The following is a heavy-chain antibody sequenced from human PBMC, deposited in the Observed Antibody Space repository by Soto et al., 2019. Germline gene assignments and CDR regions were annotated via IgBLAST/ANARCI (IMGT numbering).Heavy chain of an antibody. CDR2: ISSSSSYT. CDR3: ATGQYYYDSSGYYYS. Sequence: QVQLVESGGGLVKPGGSLRLSCAASGFTFSDYYMSWIRQAPGKGLEWVSYISSSSSYTNYADSVKGRFTISRDNAKNSLYLQMNSLRAENTAVYYCATGQYYYDSSGYYYSWGQGTLVNVSS. CDR1: GFTFSDYY. V-gene: IGHV3-11*05. D-gene: IGHD3-22*01. J-gene: IGHJ4*02.